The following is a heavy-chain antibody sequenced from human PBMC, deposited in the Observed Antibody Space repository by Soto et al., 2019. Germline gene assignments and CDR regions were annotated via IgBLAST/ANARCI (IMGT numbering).Heavy chain of an antibody. Sequence: QVQLVQSGAEVKKPGSSVKVSCKASGGTFSSYAISWVRQAPGQGLEWMGGIIPIFGTANYAQKFPGRVTITADESTRTDYVSLGFLTSEDTAVYYCARDRDQYSSAIVLDYWGQGALVTVSS. CDR1: GGTFSSYA. V-gene: IGHV1-69*12. D-gene: IGHD6-19*01. CDR2: IIPIFGTA. J-gene: IGHJ4*02. CDR3: ARDRDQYSSAIVLDY.